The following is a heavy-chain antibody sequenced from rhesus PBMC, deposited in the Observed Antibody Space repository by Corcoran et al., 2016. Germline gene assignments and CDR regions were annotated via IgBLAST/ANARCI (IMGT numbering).Heavy chain of an antibody. CDR3: TTYEDDYGYYYTVFDY. V-gene: IGHV3-118*01. J-gene: IGHJ4*01. Sequence: EVQLVESGGGLVQPGGSLRLSCAASGFTFSSSAMHWVRQASGNGMGWGGRIRSKSNNYETGYAASVKGRFTISRDDSKNTAYLQMNSLKTEDTAVYYCTTYEDDYGYYYTVFDYWGQGVLVTVSS. CDR2: IRSKSNNYET. CDR1: GFTFSSSA. D-gene: IGHD3-9*01.